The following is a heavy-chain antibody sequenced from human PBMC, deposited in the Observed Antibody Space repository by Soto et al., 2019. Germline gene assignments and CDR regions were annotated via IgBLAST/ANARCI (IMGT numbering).Heavy chain of an antibody. CDR2: IYYSWSI. CDR1: GGSINSRGYY. J-gene: IGHJ5*02. V-gene: IGHV4-31*03. CDR3: ARQSESTGYFYGWFDP. Sequence: QVQLQESGPGLVRPSQTLSLTCTVSGGSINSRGYYWTWIRQHPGKGLEWIGNIYYSWSIHFNPSLKRRLTMLVDTSENQFSLKLTSVTAADTAVYYCARQSESTGYFYGWFDPWGQGTLVTVSS. D-gene: IGHD3-9*01.